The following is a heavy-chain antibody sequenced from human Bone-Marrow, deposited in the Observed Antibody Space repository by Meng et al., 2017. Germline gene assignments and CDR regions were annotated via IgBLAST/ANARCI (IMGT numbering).Heavy chain of an antibody. CDR2: IIPIFGTA. Sequence: SVKVSCKASGGTFSSYAISWVGQGAGQGLEWMGGIIPIFGTANYAQKFQGRVTITADESTSTAYMELSSLRSEDTAVYYCARSTMGYSYGYYYYYGMDVWGQGTTVTVSS. V-gene: IGHV1-69*13. CDR3: ARSTMGYSYGYYYYYGMDV. J-gene: IGHJ6*02. CDR1: GGTFSSYA. D-gene: IGHD5-18*01.